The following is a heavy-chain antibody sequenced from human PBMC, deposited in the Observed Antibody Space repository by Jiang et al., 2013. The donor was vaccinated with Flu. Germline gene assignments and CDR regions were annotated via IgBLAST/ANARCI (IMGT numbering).Heavy chain of an antibody. J-gene: IGHJ4*02. CDR3: ARSPDRDYGDYGALADFGRIDY. V-gene: IGHV1-46*01. D-gene: IGHD4-17*01. CDR2: INPSGGST. Sequence: INPSGGSTSYAQKFQGRVTMTRDTSTSTVYMELSSLRSEDTAVYYCARSPDRDYGDYGALADFGRIDYWGQGTLVTVSS.